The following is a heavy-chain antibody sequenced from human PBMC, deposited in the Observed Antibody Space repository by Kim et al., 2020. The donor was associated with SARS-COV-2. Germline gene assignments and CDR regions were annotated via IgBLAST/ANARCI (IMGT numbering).Heavy chain of an antibody. V-gene: IGHV3-15*01. J-gene: IGHJ5*02. D-gene: IGHD3-3*01. Sequence: GGSLRLSCAASGFTFSNAWMSWVRQAPGKGLEWVGRIKSKTDGGTTDYAAPVKGRFTISRDDSKNTLYLQMNSLKTEDTAVYYCITDSITIFGVVIIGFDPWGQGTLVTVSS. CDR2: IKSKTDGGTT. CDR3: ITDSITIFGVVIIGFDP. CDR1: GFTFSNAW.